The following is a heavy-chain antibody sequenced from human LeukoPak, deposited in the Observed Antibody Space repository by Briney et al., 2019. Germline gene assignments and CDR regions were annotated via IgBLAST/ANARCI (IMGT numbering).Heavy chain of an antibody. V-gene: IGHV7-4-1*02. CDR1: GYTFTSYA. D-gene: IGHD6-13*01. J-gene: IGHJ3*02. CDR2: INTNTGNP. CDR3: ATRIAADSPHRDYDAFDI. Sequence: ASVKVSCKASGYTFTSYAMNWVRQAPGQGLEWMGWINTNTGNPTYAQGFTGRFVFSLDTSVSTAYLQISSLKAEDTAVYYCATRIAADSPHRDYDAFDIWGQGTMVTVSS.